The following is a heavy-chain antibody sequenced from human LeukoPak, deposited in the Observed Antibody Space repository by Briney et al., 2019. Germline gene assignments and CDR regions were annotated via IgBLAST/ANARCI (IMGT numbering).Heavy chain of an antibody. CDR1: GYTLTELS. CDR2: INPNSGGT. CDR3: GRVIEEDDYDSSGYQY. D-gene: IGHD3-22*01. J-gene: IGHJ4*02. Sequence: ASVKVSCKVSGYTLTELSMHWVRQAPGQGLEWMGWINPNSGGTSYAQKFQGGVTMTRDTSISTAYMELRRLRSDDTGVYYCGRVIEEDDYDSSGYQYWGQGTLVTVSS. V-gene: IGHV1-2*02.